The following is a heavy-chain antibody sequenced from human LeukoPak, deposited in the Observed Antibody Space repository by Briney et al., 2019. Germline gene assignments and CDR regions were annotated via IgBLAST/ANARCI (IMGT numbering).Heavy chain of an antibody. V-gene: IGHV3-23*01. Sequence: GGSLRLSCAASGFTFSSYAMSWVRQAPGKGLEWVSAISGSGGSTYYADSVKGRFTISRDNSKNTLYLQMNSLKTEDTAVYYCTASFGGPPYYYYYYMDVWGKGTTVTISS. CDR1: GFTFSSYA. D-gene: IGHD3-3*01. J-gene: IGHJ6*03. CDR3: TASFGGPPYYYYYYMDV. CDR2: ISGSGGST.